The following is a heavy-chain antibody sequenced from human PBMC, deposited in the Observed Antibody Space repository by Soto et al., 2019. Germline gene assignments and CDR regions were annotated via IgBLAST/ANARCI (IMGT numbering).Heavy chain of an antibody. CDR3: ARLGGHCSSSSCFGFYVMDV. V-gene: IGHV4-39*01. CDR2: FYYSENT. Sequence: PSETLSLTCAVSGGSITSSSYSWGWVRQPPGKGLEWIAIFYYSENTLYNPSLESRVTISVDTSKNQFSLKLSSVTAADTAVYYCARLGGHCSSSSCFGFYVMDVWGQGTTVTVSS. D-gene: IGHD2-2*03. J-gene: IGHJ6*02. CDR1: GGSITSSSYS.